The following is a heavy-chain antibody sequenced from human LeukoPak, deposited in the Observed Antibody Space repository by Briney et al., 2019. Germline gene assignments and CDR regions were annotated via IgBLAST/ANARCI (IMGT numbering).Heavy chain of an antibody. Sequence: GGSLRLSCAASGFTFSSYAIHWVRQAPGKGLEWVALISFDGSNKYYADSVKGRFTISRDNSKNTLYLQMNSLRAEDTAVYYCAGGPGAYYYGSGNSFDPWGQGTLVTVSS. CDR1: GFTFSSYA. CDR2: ISFDGSNK. J-gene: IGHJ5*02. V-gene: IGHV3-30*04. CDR3: AGGPGAYYYGSGNSFDP. D-gene: IGHD3-10*01.